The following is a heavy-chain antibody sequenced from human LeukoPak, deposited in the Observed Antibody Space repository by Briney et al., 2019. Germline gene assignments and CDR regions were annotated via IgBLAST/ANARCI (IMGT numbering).Heavy chain of an antibody. V-gene: IGHV4-59*01. CDR2: IHYSGST. CDR3: ATYSGSYGINF. CDR1: GGSITRFY. J-gene: IGHJ4*02. D-gene: IGHD1-26*01. Sequence: SETLSLTCTVSGGSITRFYWSWIRQPPGKGLEWIGYIHYSGSTNYNPSLKSRLTLSVDTSKNQLSLKLSSVTAADTAVYYCATYSGSYGINFWGQGTLVTVSS.